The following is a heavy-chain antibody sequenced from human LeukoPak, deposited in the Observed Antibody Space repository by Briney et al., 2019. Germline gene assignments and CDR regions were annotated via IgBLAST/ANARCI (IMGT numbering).Heavy chain of an antibody. CDR1: SGSIRSSSYY. J-gene: IGHJ4*02. V-gene: IGHV4-39*07. Sequence: SETLSLTCTVSSGSIRSSSYYWGWIRQPPGKGLEWIGSINYSGSTYYNPSLRSRVIISVDTSKNQFSLKLSSVTAADTAVYYCARGRQGDDPRPNPLIDYWGQGTLVTVSS. D-gene: IGHD2-21*01. CDR2: INYSGST. CDR3: ARGRQGDDPRPNPLIDY.